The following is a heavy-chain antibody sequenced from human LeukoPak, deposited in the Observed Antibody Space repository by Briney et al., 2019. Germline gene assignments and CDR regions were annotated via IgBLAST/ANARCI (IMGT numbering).Heavy chain of an antibody. Sequence: ASVKVSCKASGYTFTGYYMHWVRQAPGQGLEWMGWINPNSGGTNYAQKFQGRVTMTRGTSISTAYMELSRLTSDDTAVYYCARGYYDSSGFEYFQDWGQGTLVTVSS. D-gene: IGHD3-22*01. J-gene: IGHJ1*01. CDR3: ARGYYDSSGFEYFQD. V-gene: IGHV1-2*02. CDR1: GYTFTGYY. CDR2: INPNSGGT.